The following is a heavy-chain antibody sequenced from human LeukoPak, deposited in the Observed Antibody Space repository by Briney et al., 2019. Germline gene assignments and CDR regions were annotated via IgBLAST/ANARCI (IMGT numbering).Heavy chain of an antibody. CDR1: RCTFSNYW. CDR2: IKQDGIEK. Sequence: PGGSLRLSCAVSRCTFSNYWMSWIRQAPGKGLEWVANIKQDGIEKYYVDSVKGRFSMYSDHAKTSLYLQTHSLRPDHMAVYYRARYDYGGNYDYWGQGTLVTVSS. J-gene: IGHJ4*02. V-gene: IGHV3-7*04. CDR3: ARYDYGGNYDY. D-gene: IGHD4-23*01.